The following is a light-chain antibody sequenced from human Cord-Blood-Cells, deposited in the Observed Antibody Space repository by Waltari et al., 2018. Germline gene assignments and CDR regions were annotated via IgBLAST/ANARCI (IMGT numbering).Light chain of an antibody. Sequence: EIVLTQSPGTLSLSPGERATLSCRAIQSVSSSYLAWYQQKPGQAPRLLIYGTSSRATGIPDRFSGSGSESDFTLTISRLEPEDFAVYYCQQYGSSPRTFGEGTKVEIK. J-gene: IGKJ1*01. V-gene: IGKV3-20*01. CDR2: GTS. CDR3: QQYGSSPRT. CDR1: QSVSSSY.